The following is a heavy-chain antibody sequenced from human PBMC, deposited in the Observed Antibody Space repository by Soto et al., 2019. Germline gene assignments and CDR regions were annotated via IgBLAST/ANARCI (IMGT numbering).Heavy chain of an antibody. CDR1: GGSISSGGYY. V-gene: IGHV4-31*03. CDR3: AVYSGSYSYSEY. Sequence: KPSETLSLTCTVSGGSISSGGYYWSWIHQHPGKGLEWIGYIYYSVSTYYNPSLKSRVTISVDASKNQFSLKLSSVTAADTAVYYCAVYSGSYSYSEYWGQGTLVSVSS. CDR2: IYYSVST. D-gene: IGHD1-26*01. J-gene: IGHJ4*02.